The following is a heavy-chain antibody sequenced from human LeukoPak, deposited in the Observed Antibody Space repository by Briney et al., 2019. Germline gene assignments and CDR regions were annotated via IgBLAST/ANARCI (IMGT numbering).Heavy chain of an antibody. V-gene: IGHV3-30*18. CDR1: GFTFSSYG. Sequence: GGSLRLSCAASGFTFSSYGMHWVRQAPGKGLEWVAVISYDGSNKYYADSVKGRFTISRDNSKNTLYLQMNSLRAEDTAVYYCAKDVDYDSSGYPDYWGQGTLVTASS. J-gene: IGHJ4*02. CDR2: ISYDGSNK. D-gene: IGHD3-22*01. CDR3: AKDVDYDSSGYPDY.